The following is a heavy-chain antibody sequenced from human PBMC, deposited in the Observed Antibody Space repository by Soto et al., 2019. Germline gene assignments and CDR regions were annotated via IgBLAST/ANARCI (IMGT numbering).Heavy chain of an antibody. CDR1: AGSISSYY. CDR3: ARIIRTLAWDGVDV. CDR2: IYNSGST. V-gene: IGHV4-59*01. Sequence: QVQLQESGPGLVKASETLSLTCTVSAGSISSYYWGWIRQSPGKGLEWIGYIYNSGSTNYNPSLKSRLTMSVDTSKNQFSLKLSSVTAADTAVYYCARIIRTLAWDGVDVWGQGTMVTV. J-gene: IGHJ6*02. D-gene: IGHD3-10*01.